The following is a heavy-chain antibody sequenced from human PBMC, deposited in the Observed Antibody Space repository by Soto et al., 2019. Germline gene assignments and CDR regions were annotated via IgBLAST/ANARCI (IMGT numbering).Heavy chain of an antibody. V-gene: IGHV4-61*01. D-gene: IGHD3-22*01. CDR2: IYYSGST. CDR3: AKIHSSGYYSRRANWFDP. CDR1: GGSVSSGSYY. J-gene: IGHJ5*02. Sequence: NPSETLSLTCTVSGGSVSSGSYYWSWIRQPPGKGLEWIGYIYYSGSTNYNPSLKSRVTISVDTSKNQFSLKLSSVTAADTAVYYCAKIHSSGYYSRRANWFDPWGQGTLVTVSS.